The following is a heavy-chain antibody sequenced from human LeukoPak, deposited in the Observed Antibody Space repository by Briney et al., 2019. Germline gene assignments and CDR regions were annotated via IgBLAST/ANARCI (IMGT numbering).Heavy chain of an antibody. CDR1: GGSISSDGYY. J-gene: IGHJ4*02. V-gene: IGHV4-39*01. D-gene: IGHD5-12*01. CDR2: IYYSGGT. CDR3: AVNGYDYYFDY. Sequence: SETLSLTCTVSGGSISSDGYYWGWIRQPPGKGLEWIGSIYYSGGTYYNPSPKSRVTISVDTSKNQFSLKLNSVTAADTAVYYCAVNGYDYYFDYWGQGTLVTVSS.